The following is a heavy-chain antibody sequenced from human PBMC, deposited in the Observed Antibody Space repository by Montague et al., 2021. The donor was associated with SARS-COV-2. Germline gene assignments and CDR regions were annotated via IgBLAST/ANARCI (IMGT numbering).Heavy chain of an antibody. CDR1: GGSISSSNW. CDR3: ARRVSWVTMIVVVAYFDY. D-gene: IGHD3-22*01. V-gene: IGHV4-4*02. Sequence: SETLSLTCAVSGGSISSSNWWSWVRQPPGKGLEWIGEIYHSGSTNYKPSLKSRVTISVDKSKNQFSLKLSSVTAADTAVYYCARRVSWVTMIVVVAYFDYWGQGTLATAPS. J-gene: IGHJ4*02. CDR2: IYHSGST.